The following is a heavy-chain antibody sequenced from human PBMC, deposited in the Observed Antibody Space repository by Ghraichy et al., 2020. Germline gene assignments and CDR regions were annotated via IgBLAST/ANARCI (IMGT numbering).Heavy chain of an antibody. V-gene: IGHV1-69*04. CDR1: GGTFSSYT. CDR3: ARDRVWWLRLTLDY. CDR2: IIPILGIA. Sequence: SVKVSCKASGGTFSSYTISWVRQAPGQGLEWMGRIIPILGIANYAQKFQGRVTITADKSTSTAYMELSSLRSEDTAVYYCARDRVWWLRLTLDYWGQGTLVTVSS. D-gene: IGHD5-12*01. J-gene: IGHJ4*02.